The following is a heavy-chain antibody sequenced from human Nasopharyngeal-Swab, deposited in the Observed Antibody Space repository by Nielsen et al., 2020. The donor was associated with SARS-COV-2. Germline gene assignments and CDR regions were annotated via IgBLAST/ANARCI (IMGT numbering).Heavy chain of an antibody. V-gene: IGHV5-51*01. CDR1: GYSFTSYW. Sequence: GESLKISCKGSGYSFTSYWIGRVRQMPGKGLEWMGIIYPGDSDIRYSPSFQGQVTISADKSISTAYLQWSSLKASDTAMYYCTRTGGSYGQGGDYWGQGTLVTVSS. D-gene: IGHD1-26*01. J-gene: IGHJ4*02. CDR3: TRTGGSYGQGGDY. CDR2: IYPGDSDI.